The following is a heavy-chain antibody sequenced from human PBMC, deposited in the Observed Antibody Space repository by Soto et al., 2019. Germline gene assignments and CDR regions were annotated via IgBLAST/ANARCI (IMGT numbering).Heavy chain of an antibody. CDR2: IGAGGGGT. D-gene: IGHD6-19*01. J-gene: IGHJ4*01. V-gene: IGHV3-23*01. CDR1: GFTLTRSA. Sequence: GGSLRLSCAGSGFTLTRSAGRWVRQAPGKGLKWVSGIGAGGGGTYYADSVKGRLTISRDISKNIVYLQMYGLRGEDTAVYYCAKDMRQWVGYFVYWCHGTLVAVST. CDR3: AKDMRQWVGYFVY.